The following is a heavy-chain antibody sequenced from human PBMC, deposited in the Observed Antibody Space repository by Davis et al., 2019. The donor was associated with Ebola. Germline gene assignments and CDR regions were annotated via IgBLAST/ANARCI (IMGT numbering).Heavy chain of an antibody. Sequence: MPSETLSLTCTVSGGSISSGDYYWSWIRQPPGKGLEWIGYIYYSGSTYYNPSLKSRVTISVDTSKNQFSLKLSSVTAADTAVYYCARVVVVVVAALNWFDPWGQGTLVTVSS. D-gene: IGHD2-15*01. CDR1: GGSISSGDYY. J-gene: IGHJ5*02. CDR3: ARVVVVVVAALNWFDP. CDR2: IYYSGST. V-gene: IGHV4-30-4*01.